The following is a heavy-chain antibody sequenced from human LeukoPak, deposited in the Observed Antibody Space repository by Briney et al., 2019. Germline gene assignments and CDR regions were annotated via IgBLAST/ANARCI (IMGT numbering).Heavy chain of an antibody. D-gene: IGHD1-14*01. CDR1: GFTFSSYP. CDR2: IRDSSTT. Sequence: GGSLRLSCAASGFTFSSYPMNWVRQAPGRGLEWISHIRDSSTTDYADSVKGRFTISRDNAKNSLYLQMNSLRAEDTAVYYCASLSNPGDYWGQGTLVTVSS. CDR3: ASLSNPGDY. J-gene: IGHJ4*02. V-gene: IGHV3-69-1*01.